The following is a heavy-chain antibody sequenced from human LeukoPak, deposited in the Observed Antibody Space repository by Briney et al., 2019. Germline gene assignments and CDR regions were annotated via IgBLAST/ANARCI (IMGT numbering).Heavy chain of an antibody. CDR1: GGSISTYY. V-gene: IGHV4-59*01. CDR3: ARGYSGYGQVYYFDY. J-gene: IGHJ4*02. CDR2: IYYSGST. Sequence: SETLSLTCTVSGGSISTYYWSWLRQPPGKGLEWIGYIYYSGSTNYNPSLKSRVTISVDTSKNQFSLKLSSVTAADTAVYYCARGYSGYGQVYYFDYWGQGTLVTVSS. D-gene: IGHD5-12*01.